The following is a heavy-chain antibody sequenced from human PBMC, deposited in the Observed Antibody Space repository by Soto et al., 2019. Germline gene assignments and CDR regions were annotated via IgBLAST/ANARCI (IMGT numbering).Heavy chain of an antibody. V-gene: IGHV2-5*02. J-gene: IGHJ4*02. CDR3: AHRAGLQGNWNGGYFDF. Sequence: QITLKESGPTRGKPTQTLTLTCTFSGFSLSTSGVGVGWIRQPPGKALERLALIYWDDDKRYSPSLKSRLTIAKDTSKNQVVLTMTNMDHVDTATYYCAHRAGLQGNWNGGYFDFWGQGALVTVSS. CDR1: GFSLSTSGVG. D-gene: IGHD1-1*01. CDR2: IYWDDDK.